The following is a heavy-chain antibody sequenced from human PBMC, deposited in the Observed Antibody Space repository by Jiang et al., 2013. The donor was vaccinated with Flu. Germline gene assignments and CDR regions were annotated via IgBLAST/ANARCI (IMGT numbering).Heavy chain of an antibody. D-gene: IGHD6-19*01. J-gene: IGHJ4*02. Sequence: GSGLVKPSETLSLTCTVSGGSISSSTYFWGWIRQPPGKGLEWTGNIYYSGSTYYNPSLKSRVTISVDTSKNQFSLKLSSVTAADTAVYYCARLAVDGHRHFDSWGQGTLVTVSS. CDR2: IYYSGST. CDR3: ARLAVDGHRHFDS. V-gene: IGHV4-39*01. CDR1: GGSISSSTYF.